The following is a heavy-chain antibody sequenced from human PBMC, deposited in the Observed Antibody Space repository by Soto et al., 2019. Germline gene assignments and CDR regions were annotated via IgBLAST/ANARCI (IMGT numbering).Heavy chain of an antibody. J-gene: IGHJ4*02. CDR1: VLTFTTYG. CDR3: ARDPVIVGAIGPIDY. V-gene: IGHV3-23*01. Sequence: WGSLLLSCAASVLTFTTYGMTWVRQAPGKGLEWVSGIGGGGRSTYYADAVKGRFTISIDNSKNTLDLQMNSLKAEDTAVYYCARDPVIVGAIGPIDYWGQGTMVTVSS. CDR2: IGGGGRST. D-gene: IGHD1-26*01.